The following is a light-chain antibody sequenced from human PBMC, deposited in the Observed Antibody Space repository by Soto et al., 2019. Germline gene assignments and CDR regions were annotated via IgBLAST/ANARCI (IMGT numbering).Light chain of an antibody. CDR3: QQFGSSPYT. CDR1: ESISRDY. V-gene: IGKV3-20*01. J-gene: IGKJ2*01. Sequence: EIVLTQSPGTLSLSPGQRATLSCRASESISRDYLAWYQQRLGQAPRLLIYGASSGATGIPDRFSGSGSGTDFTLTISRLEPEDFAVYYCQQFGSSPYTFGQGTKLEI. CDR2: GAS.